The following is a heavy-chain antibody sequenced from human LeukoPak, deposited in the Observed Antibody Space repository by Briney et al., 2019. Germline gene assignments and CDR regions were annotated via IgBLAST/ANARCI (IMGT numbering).Heavy chain of an antibody. CDR3: ARAGRSSSGWYY. Sequence: GGSLRLSCAASGFTFSSYSMNWVRQAPGKGLEWVANIKQDGSEKYYVDSVKGRFTISRDNAKNSLYLQMNSLRAEDTAVYYCARAGRSSSGWYYWGQGTLVTVSS. CDR1: GFTFSSYS. CDR2: IKQDGSEK. J-gene: IGHJ4*02. D-gene: IGHD6-19*01. V-gene: IGHV3-7*01.